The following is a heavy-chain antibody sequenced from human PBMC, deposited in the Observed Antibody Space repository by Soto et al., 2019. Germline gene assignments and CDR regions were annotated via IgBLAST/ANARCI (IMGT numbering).Heavy chain of an antibody. CDR2: INHSGST. V-gene: IGHV4-34*01. CDR1: GGSFSGYY. CDR3: ARGQRRGYSYGRYFDY. Sequence: NPSETLSLTCAVYGGSFSGYYWSWTRQPPGKGLEWIGEINHSGSTNYNPSLKSRVTISVDTSKNQFSLKLSSVTAADTAVYYCARGQRRGYSYGRYFDYWGQGTLVTVSS. J-gene: IGHJ4*02. D-gene: IGHD5-18*01.